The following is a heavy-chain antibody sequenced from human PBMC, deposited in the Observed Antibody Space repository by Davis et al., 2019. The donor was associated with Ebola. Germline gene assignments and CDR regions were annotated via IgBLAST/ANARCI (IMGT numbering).Heavy chain of an antibody. CDR1: GFTFSSYA. CDR2: ISSNGGST. V-gene: IGHV3-64*01. J-gene: IGHJ4*02. Sequence: PGGSLRLSCAASGFTFSSYAMHWVRQAPGKGLEYVSAISSNGGSTYYANSVKGRFTISRDNSKNTLYLQMGSLRAEDMAVYYCARGHYYDSSGYYDYWGQGTLVTVSS. D-gene: IGHD3-22*01. CDR3: ARGHYYDSSGYYDY.